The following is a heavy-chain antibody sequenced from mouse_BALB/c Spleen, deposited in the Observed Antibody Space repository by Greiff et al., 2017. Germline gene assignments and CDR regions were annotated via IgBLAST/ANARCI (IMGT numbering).Heavy chain of an antibody. CDR1: GFTFSSYT. D-gene: IGHD1-1*01. J-gene: IGHJ1*01. Sequence: EVMLVESGGGLVQSGGSLKLSCAASGFTFSSYTMSWVRQTPEKRLEWVAYISNGGGSTYYPDTVKGRFTISRDNAKNTLYLQMSSLKSEDTAMYYCARPYYGSSHWYFDVWGAGTTVTVSS. CDR3: ARPYYGSSHWYFDV. CDR2: ISNGGGST. V-gene: IGHV5-12-2*01.